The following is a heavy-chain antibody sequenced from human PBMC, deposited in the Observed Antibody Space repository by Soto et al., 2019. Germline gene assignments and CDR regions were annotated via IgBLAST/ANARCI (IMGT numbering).Heavy chain of an antibody. CDR2: ISAYTGTT. CDR3: VREIESSGGCIRFAY. D-gene: IGHD3-3*01. J-gene: IGHJ4*02. Sequence: SVKVSCKASGYTFTSYGLSWVRQAPGQGIEWMGWISAYTGTTNYVQSLQDRVSMTRDSSTSTVYMALRSLRSGDTAVYYCVREIESSGGCIRFAYWGQGTPVTVSS. V-gene: IGHV1-18*04. CDR1: GYTFTSYG.